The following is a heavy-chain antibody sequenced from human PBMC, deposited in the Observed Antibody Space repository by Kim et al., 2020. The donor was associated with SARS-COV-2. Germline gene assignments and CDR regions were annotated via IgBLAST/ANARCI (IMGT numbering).Heavy chain of an antibody. Sequence: GGSLRLSCAASGFTFSSYSMNWVRQAPGKGLEWVSYISSSSSTIYYADSVKGRFTISRDNAKNSLYLQMNSLRDEDTAVYYCARKVIVVVPDYYYYYGMDLWGQGTTVTVSS. CDR3: ARKVIVVVPDYYYYYGMDL. V-gene: IGHV3-48*02. D-gene: IGHD2-2*01. J-gene: IGHJ6*02. CDR2: ISSSSSTI. CDR1: GFTFSSYS.